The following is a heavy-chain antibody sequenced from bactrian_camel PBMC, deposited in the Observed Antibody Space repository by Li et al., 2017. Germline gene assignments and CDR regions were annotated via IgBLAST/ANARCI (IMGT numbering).Heavy chain of an antibody. CDR2: ITMITGAT. CDR3: AVDFNRASCTNRIAFNF. J-gene: IGHJ4*01. V-gene: IGHV3S58*01. Sequence: QVQLVESGGGSVQAGGTLRLSCLASGDTYGTYCIGWFRQVSGKERVHVATITMITGATTYADSVKGRFTVSQENGNILYLQMNNLTTDDTAMYYCAVDFNRASCTNRIAFNFWGQGTQVTVS. CDR1: GDTYGTYC. D-gene: IGHD4*01.